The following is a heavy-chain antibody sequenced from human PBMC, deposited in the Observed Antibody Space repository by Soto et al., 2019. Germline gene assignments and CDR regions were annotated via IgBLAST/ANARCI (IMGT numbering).Heavy chain of an antibody. V-gene: IGHV2-5*02. Sequence: ESGPTLVNPTQTLTLTCTFSGFSLSTSGVGVGWIRQPPGRALEWLTLIYWDDDKRYSPSLMSRLTITKDTSKNQVVLTMTNMDPVDTATYYCAHRLYTSGWPWDSGAFDYWGQGALVTVSS. CDR1: GFSLSTSGVG. D-gene: IGHD6-19*01. J-gene: IGHJ4*02. CDR3: AHRLYTSGWPWDSGAFDY. CDR2: IYWDDDK.